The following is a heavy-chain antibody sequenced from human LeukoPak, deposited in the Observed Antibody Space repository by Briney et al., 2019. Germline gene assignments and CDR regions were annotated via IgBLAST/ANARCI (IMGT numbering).Heavy chain of an antibody. J-gene: IGHJ3*02. Sequence: SETLSLTCTVSGGSISSYYWSWIRQPPGKRLEWIGYIYYSGSTNYNPSLKSRVTISVDTSKNQFSLKLSSVTAADTAVYYCARDYDILTGDAFDIWGQGTMVTVSS. V-gene: IGHV4-59*01. CDR3: ARDYDILTGDAFDI. D-gene: IGHD3-9*01. CDR1: GGSISSYY. CDR2: IYYSGST.